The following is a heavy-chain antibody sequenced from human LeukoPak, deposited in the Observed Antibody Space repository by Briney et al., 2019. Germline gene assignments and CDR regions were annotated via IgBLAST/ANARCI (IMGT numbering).Heavy chain of an antibody. CDR2: INTSGSPI. V-gene: IGHV3-11*04. J-gene: IGHJ4*02. Sequence: GGSLRLSCAASGFNFSDSNMSWIRQAPGKGLEWVSYINTSGSPIYYADSVKGRFTISRDNAKNSLYLQMNSLRAEDTAVYYCARDFGRWYFDYWGQGTLVTVSS. CDR1: GFNFSDSN. D-gene: IGHD4-23*01. CDR3: ARDFGRWYFDY.